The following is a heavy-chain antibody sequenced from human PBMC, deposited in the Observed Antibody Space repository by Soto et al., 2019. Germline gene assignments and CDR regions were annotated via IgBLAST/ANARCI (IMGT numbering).Heavy chain of an antibody. CDR2: ISYSGNN. D-gene: IGHD6-19*01. Sequence: LSLTCTVSGGSISSYYWSWIRQPPGKGLEWIGYISYSGNNNYNPSLKSRVTLSVDTSKNQFSLKLSSVTAADTAVYYCAREGVHSSGWYGDFDYWGQGTLVTVSS. J-gene: IGHJ4*02. CDR1: GGSISSYY. V-gene: IGHV4-59*01. CDR3: AREGVHSSGWYGDFDY.